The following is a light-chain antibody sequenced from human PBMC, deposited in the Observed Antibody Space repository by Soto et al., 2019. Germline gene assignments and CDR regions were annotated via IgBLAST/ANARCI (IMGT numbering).Light chain of an antibody. CDR3: QSYDSSLSGYV. J-gene: IGLJ1*01. Sequence: VLTQPPAVSGGPGGRGPISSPGGSSNIGAGYDVHWYQQLPGTAPKLLIYGNSNRPSGVPDRFSGSKSGTSASLAITGLQAEDEADYYCQSYDSSLSGYVFGTGTKVTVL. CDR2: GNS. CDR1: SSNIGAGYD. V-gene: IGLV1-40*01.